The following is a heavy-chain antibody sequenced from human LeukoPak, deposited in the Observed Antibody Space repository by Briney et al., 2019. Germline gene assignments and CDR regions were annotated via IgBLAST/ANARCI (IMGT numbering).Heavy chain of an antibody. CDR1: GESFSGYY. CDR3: ARGLGRKPGTFDD. V-gene: IGHV4-34*01. Sequence: ASETLSLTCAVYGESFSGYYWSWIRQPPGKGLEWIGEINHSGSTSYNPSLKTRVTISVDTSKNQFSLKLSSVTAADTAVYYCARGLGRKPGTFDDWGQGTLVTVSS. CDR2: INHSGST. D-gene: IGHD6-13*01. J-gene: IGHJ4*02.